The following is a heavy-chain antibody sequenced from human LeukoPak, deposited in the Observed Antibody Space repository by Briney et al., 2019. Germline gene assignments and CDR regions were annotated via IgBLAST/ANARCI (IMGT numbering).Heavy chain of an antibody. J-gene: IGHJ3*02. CDR3: AREDYGDWDAFDI. V-gene: IGHV4-39*07. CDR1: GGSISSSSYY. Sequence: SETPSLTCTVSGGSISSSSYYWGWIRQPPGKGLEWIGSIYYSGSTYYNPSLKSRVTISVDTSKNQFSLKLSSVTAADTAVYYCAREDYGDWDAFDIWGQGTMVTVSS. CDR2: IYYSGST. D-gene: IGHD4-17*01.